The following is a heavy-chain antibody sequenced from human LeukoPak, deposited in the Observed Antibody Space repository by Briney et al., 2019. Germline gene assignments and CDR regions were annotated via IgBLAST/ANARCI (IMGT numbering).Heavy chain of an antibody. V-gene: IGHV4-59*12. CDR1: GGSISSYY. J-gene: IGHJ6*03. Sequence: SETLSLTCRVSGGSISSYYWSWIRQAPGKGLEWIGEIYHSGSINYNPSLKSRVTISVDKSKNQFSLKLSSVTAADTAVYYCARCGGKWLHYMDVWGKGTTVTVSS. CDR2: IYHSGSI. D-gene: IGHD5-12*01. CDR3: ARCGGKWLHYMDV.